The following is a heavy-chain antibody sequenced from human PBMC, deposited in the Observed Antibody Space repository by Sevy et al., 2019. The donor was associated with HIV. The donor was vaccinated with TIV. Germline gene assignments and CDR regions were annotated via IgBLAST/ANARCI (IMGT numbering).Heavy chain of an antibody. V-gene: IGHV4-61*02. CDR1: GGSISSGSYY. CDR3: ARFDEDYRNFDY. J-gene: IGHJ4*02. D-gene: IGHD3-16*01. Sequence: SETLSLTCTVSGGSISSGSYYWSWIRQPAGKGLEWIGRIYTSGSSNYNPSLKSRVTMSVDTSKNQFSLKLSSVTAAYTAVYYCARFDEDYRNFDYWGQGTLVTVSS. CDR2: IYTSGSS.